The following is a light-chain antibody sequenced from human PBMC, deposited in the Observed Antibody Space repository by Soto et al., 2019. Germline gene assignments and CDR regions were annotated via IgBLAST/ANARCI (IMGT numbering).Light chain of an antibody. V-gene: IGLV1-40*01. CDR3: HSYDSRLNCYV. Sequence: QSVLTQPPSVSGAPGQRVTISCTGSNSNIGAGFAVHWYQQLPGTAPKLLIHGNNNRPSGVPDRFSGSESDTSASLAITGLQADDEADYYCHSYDSRLNCYVFGTGTKVTVL. CDR2: GNN. CDR1: NSNIGAGFA. J-gene: IGLJ1*01.